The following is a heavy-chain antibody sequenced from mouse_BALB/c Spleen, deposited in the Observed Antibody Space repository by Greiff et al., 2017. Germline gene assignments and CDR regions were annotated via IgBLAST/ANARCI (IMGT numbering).Heavy chain of an antibody. V-gene: IGHV5-12-2*01. D-gene: IGHD1-1*01. CDR2: ISNGGGST. CDR3: ARQEGTTVVARGNAMDY. CDR1: GFTFSSYT. Sequence: EVKLMESGGGLVQPGGSLKLSCAASGFTFSSYTMSWVRQTPEKRLEWVAYISNGGGSTYYPDTVKGRFTISRDNAKNTLYLQMSSLKSEDTAMYYCARQEGTTVVARGNAMDYWGQGTSVTVSS. J-gene: IGHJ4*01.